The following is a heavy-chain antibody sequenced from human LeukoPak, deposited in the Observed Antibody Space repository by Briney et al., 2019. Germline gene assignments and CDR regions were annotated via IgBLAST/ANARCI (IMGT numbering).Heavy chain of an antibody. CDR3: AKVRNGVVVIPPNNFDY. CDR2: ISGSGGST. V-gene: IGHV3-23*01. CDR1: GFTFSSYA. Sequence: GGSLRLSCAASGFTFSSYAMSWVRQAPGKGLEWVSAISGSGGSTYYADSVKGRFTISRDNSKNTLYVQMNSLRAEATAIYYWAKVRNGVVVIPPNNFDYWGQEPWSPSPQ. J-gene: IGHJ4*01. D-gene: IGHD3-22*01.